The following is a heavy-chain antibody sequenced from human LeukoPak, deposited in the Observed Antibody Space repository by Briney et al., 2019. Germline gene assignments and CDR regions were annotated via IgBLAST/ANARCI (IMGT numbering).Heavy chain of an antibody. D-gene: IGHD6-6*01. V-gene: IGHV1-69*13. CDR3: ARGELAAPSDY. CDR1: GGTFSSYA. CDR2: IIPIFDTA. Sequence: ASVKVSCKASGGTFSSYAISWVRQAPGQGLEWMGGIIPIFDTANYAQKFQGRVTITADESTSTAYMELSSLRSDDTAVYYCARGELAAPSDYWGQGTLVTVSS. J-gene: IGHJ4*02.